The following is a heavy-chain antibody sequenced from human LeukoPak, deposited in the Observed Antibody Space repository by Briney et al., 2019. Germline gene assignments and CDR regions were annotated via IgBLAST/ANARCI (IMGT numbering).Heavy chain of an antibody. J-gene: IGHJ4*02. CDR3: AKDDNSWSLDY. Sequence: GGSLRLSCAASGFTFSHYWMSWVRQAPGKGLERGASIKQDGSQKYYGDSVKGRFTISRDNAKNSLYLQMNSLRAEDTAFYYCAKDDNSWSLDYWGQGTLVTVSS. D-gene: IGHD6-13*01. V-gene: IGHV3-7*01. CDR1: GFTFSHYW. CDR2: IKQDGSQK.